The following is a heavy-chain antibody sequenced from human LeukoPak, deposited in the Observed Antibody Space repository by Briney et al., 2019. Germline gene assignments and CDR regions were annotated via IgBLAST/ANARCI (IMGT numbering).Heavy chain of an antibody. CDR3: ARAGLYYDYVWGINWFDP. CDR1: GGSFSGYY. J-gene: IGHJ5*02. Sequence: SETLSLTCAVYGGSFSGYYWSWIRQPPGKGLEWIGEINHSGSTNYNPSLKSRVTISVDTSKNQFSLKLSSVTAADTAVYYCARAGLYYDYVWGINWFDPWGQGTLVTVSS. V-gene: IGHV4-34*01. D-gene: IGHD3-16*01. CDR2: INHSGST.